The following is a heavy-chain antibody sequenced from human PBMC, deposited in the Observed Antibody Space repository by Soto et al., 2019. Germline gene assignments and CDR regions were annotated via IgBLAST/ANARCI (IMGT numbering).Heavy chain of an antibody. CDR1: GFTFSSYA. V-gene: IGHV3-23*01. Sequence: PGGSLRLSCAASGFTFSSYAMSWVRQAPGKGLEWVSAISGSGGSTYYADSVKGRFTISRDNSKNTLYLQMNSLRAEDTAVYYCAKDEEGYSGYDAFNYFDYWGQGTLVTVS. CDR3: AKDEEGYSGYDAFNYFDY. D-gene: IGHD5-12*01. CDR2: ISGSGGST. J-gene: IGHJ4*02.